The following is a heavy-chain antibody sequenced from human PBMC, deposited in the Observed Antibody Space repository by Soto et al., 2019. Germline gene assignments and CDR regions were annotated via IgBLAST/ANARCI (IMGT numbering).Heavy chain of an antibody. CDR2: ISGSGGST. CDR3: AKVVHYDFWSGSDMGV. CDR1: GFTFSNYW. V-gene: IGHV3-23*01. Sequence: PGGSLILSCAASGFTFSNYWMSWVRQAPGKGLEWVSAISGSGGSTYYADSVKGRFTISRDNSKNTLYLQMNSLRAEDTAVYYCAKVVHYDFWSGSDMGVRGQGPTVTVSS. J-gene: IGHJ6*02. D-gene: IGHD3-3*01.